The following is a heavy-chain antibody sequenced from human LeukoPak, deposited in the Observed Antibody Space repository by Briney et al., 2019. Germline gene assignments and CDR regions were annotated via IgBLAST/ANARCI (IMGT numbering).Heavy chain of an antibody. V-gene: IGHV4-34*01. CDR1: GGSFSDYY. D-gene: IGHD5-12*01. CDR2: INHSGST. CDR3: ARCGGYDYLDDY. J-gene: IGHJ4*02. Sequence: SETLSLTCAVYGGSFSDYYWTWVRQPPGKGLEWIGEINHSGSTKYNPSLKSRVSISVDASKNQFFLKVSFMTAAGTAVYFCARCGGYDYLDDYWGQGTLVAVSS.